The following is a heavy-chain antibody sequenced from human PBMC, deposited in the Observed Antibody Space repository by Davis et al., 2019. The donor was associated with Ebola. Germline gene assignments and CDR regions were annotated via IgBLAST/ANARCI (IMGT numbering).Heavy chain of an antibody. Sequence: PGGSLRLSCAASGFTFSDYYMSWIRQAPGKGLEWVSYISGGGRTIYYADSVKGRFTISRDNAKNSLYLQMNSLRAEDTAVYYCARDPVYSSSSLVPYWGQGTLVTVSS. D-gene: IGHD6-6*01. J-gene: IGHJ4*02. V-gene: IGHV3-11*04. CDR2: ISGGGRTI. CDR1: GFTFSDYY. CDR3: ARDPVYSSSSLVPY.